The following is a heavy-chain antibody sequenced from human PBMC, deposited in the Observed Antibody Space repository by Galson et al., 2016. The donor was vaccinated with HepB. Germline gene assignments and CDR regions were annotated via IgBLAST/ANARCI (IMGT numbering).Heavy chain of an antibody. J-gene: IGHJ4*02. CDR2: ISGSGGSE. D-gene: IGHD4-11*01. CDR3: AKFHYVTTINTHFDC. V-gene: IGHV3-23*01. CDR1: GFNFRNYA. Sequence: SLRLSCAPSGFNFRNYAMSWVRQAPVKGLEWVSSISGSGGSEYYADSVKGRFTISRDNSNNTLYLQMNSLSAEDTAIYYCAKFHYVTTINTHFDCWGQGTLVTVSS.